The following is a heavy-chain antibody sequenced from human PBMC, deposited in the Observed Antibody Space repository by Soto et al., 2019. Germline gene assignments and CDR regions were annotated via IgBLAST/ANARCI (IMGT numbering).Heavy chain of an antibody. V-gene: IGHV3-33*01. D-gene: IGHD1-26*01. CDR2: IWYDGSNK. J-gene: IGHJ4*02. Sequence: GGSLRLSCAASGFTFSSYGMHWVRQAPGKGLEWVAVIWYDGSNKYYADSVKGRFTISRDNSKNTLYLQMNSLRAEDTAVYYCARDRYSGSYYFDYWGQGTLVTVSS. CDR1: GFTFSSYG. CDR3: ARDRYSGSYYFDY.